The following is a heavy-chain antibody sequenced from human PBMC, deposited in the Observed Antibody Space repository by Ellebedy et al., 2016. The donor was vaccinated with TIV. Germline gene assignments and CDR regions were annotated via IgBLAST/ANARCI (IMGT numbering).Heavy chain of an antibody. CDR2: ISGSGGST. D-gene: IGHD4-17*01. J-gene: IGHJ5*02. Sequence: GESLKISXAASGFTFSSYAMSWVRQAPGKGLEWVSAISGSGGSTYYADSVKGRFTISRDNSKNTLYLQMNSLRAEDTALYYCAKDGGGGYGLSPPNWFDPWGQGTLVTVSS. V-gene: IGHV3-23*01. CDR3: AKDGGGGYGLSPPNWFDP. CDR1: GFTFSSYA.